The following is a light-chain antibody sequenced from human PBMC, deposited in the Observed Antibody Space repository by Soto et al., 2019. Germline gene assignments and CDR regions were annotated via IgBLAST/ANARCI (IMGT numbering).Light chain of an antibody. Sequence: ETVLTQSPGTLSLSPGERATLSCRASQSVDNNYLAWYQQQPGQAPRLLIFGASSRAIGMPDRFSGSGSGTDFTLTISRLEPEDFVVDYCQQYGRSPWKFGQGTKVEIK. V-gene: IGKV3-20*01. J-gene: IGKJ1*01. CDR2: GAS. CDR3: QQYGRSPWK. CDR1: QSVDNNY.